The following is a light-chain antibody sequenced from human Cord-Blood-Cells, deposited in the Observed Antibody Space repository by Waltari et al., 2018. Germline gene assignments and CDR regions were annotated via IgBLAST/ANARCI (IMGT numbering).Light chain of an antibody. V-gene: IGLV2-11*01. Sequence: QSALTQPRSVSGSPGQSVTISCTGTSSDVGGYNYVSWYQQHPGKAPKLMLYDVSKRAPGVPDRLPGFKSGNTASLTISGLQAEDEADYYCCSYAGSYTYVFGTGTKVTVL. J-gene: IGLJ1*01. CDR3: CSYAGSYTYV. CDR2: DVS. CDR1: SSDVGGYNY.